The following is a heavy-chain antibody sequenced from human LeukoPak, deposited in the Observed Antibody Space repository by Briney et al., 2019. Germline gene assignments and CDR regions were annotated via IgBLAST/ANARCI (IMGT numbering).Heavy chain of an antibody. D-gene: IGHD2-15*01. CDR2: INHSGST. CDR3: ARAFGCYPGICGFDI. J-gene: IGHJ3*02. Sequence: SETLSLTCAVYGGSFSGYYWSWIRQPPGKGLEWIGEINHSGSTNYNPSLKSRVTISVDTSQNQFSLKLNSVTAADTAMYYCARAFGCYPGICGFDIWGQGTMVTVSS. CDR1: GGSFSGYY. V-gene: IGHV4-34*01.